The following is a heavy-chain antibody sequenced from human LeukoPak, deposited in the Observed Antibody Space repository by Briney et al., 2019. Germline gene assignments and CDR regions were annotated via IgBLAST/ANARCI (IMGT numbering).Heavy chain of an antibody. J-gene: IGHJ4*02. Sequence: PSETLSLTCAVYGGSFSGYYWSWIRQPPGKGLEWIGEINHSGSTNYNPSLKSRVTISVDTSKNQFSLELSSVTAADTAVYYCARGAVILYNFDYWGQGTLVTVSS. CDR3: ARGAVILYNFDY. V-gene: IGHV4-34*01. D-gene: IGHD6-19*01. CDR2: INHSGST. CDR1: GGSFSGYY.